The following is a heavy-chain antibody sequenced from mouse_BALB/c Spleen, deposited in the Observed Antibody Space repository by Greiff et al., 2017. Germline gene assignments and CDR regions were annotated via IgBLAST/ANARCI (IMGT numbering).Heavy chain of an antibody. Sequence: VQLHQSGAELVRPGTSVKVSCKASGYAFTNYLIEWVKQRPGQGLEWIGVINPGSGGTNYNEKFKGKATLTADKSSSTAYMQLSSLTSDDSAVYFCARRGEGYAMDYWGQGTSVTVSS. CDR2: INPGSGGT. CDR3: ARRGEGYAMDY. J-gene: IGHJ4*01. CDR1: GYAFTNYL. V-gene: IGHV1-54*01.